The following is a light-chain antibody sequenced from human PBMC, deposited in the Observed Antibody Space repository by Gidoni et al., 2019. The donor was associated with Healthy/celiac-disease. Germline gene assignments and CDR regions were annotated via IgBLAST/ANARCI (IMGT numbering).Light chain of an antibody. CDR2: EVS. Sequence: QSALTQPASVSGSPGQSITISCTGTSSDVGGYNYVSWYQHHPGKAPKLMIYEVSKRPSGVSTRFSGSKSGNTASLTISGLQAEDEADYYCSSYTSSSTLVFGGGTKLTVL. CDR3: SSYTSSSTLV. J-gene: IGLJ2*01. V-gene: IGLV2-14*01. CDR1: SSDVGGYNY.